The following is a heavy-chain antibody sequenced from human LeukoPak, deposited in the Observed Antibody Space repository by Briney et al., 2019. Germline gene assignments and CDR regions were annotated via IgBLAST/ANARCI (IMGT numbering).Heavy chain of an antibody. V-gene: IGHV4-61*01. CDR2: ISYTGST. D-gene: IGHD2-15*01. CDR3: AREEECSGGSCYSYGWFDP. J-gene: IGHJ5*02. Sequence: SETLSLTCTVSGSSINNGFSYWSWSRQSPGKGLEWIGHISYTGSTNYSPSLKSRVTISVDTSKNQFSLKLSSLTAADTAVYYCAREEECSGGSCYSYGWFDPWGQGTLVIVSS. CDR1: GSSINNGFSY.